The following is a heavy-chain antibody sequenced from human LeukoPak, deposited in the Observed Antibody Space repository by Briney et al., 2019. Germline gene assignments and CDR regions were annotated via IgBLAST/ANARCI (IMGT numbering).Heavy chain of an antibody. CDR2: IYPGDSDT. CDR1: GYTFTSYW. V-gene: IGHV5-51*01. D-gene: IGHD6-6*01. CDR3: ARLRVGSSSTGWFDP. Sequence: PGESLNISCQCPGYTFTSYWLGWVPQMPGKGLQWMGIIYPGDSDTTYSPSFQGQATISADKSISTAYLQWSSLKASDTASYYCARLRVGSSSTGWFDPWGQGTLVTVSS. J-gene: IGHJ5*02.